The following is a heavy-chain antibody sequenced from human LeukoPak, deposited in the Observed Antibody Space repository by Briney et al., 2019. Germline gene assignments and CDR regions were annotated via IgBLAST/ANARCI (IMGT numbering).Heavy chain of an antibody. V-gene: IGHV3-15*01. CDR2: IKSKTDGGTT. D-gene: IGHD3-16*02. CDR1: GFTFSNAW. CDR3: ATDGADYVWGSYLGDAFDY. Sequence: GGSLRLSCAASGFTFSNAWMSWVRQAPGQGLEWVGGIKSKTDGGTTDHASPVKGRFTISRDESKNTPYLQMNTLETEDTAVYSCATDGADYVWGSYLGDAFDYWGQGTMVTVSS. J-gene: IGHJ3*01.